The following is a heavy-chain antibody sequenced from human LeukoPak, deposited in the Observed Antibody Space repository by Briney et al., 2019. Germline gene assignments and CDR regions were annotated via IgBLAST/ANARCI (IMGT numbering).Heavy chain of an antibody. CDR2: VYATGGTT. J-gene: IGHJ4*02. V-gene: IGHV1-46*01. CDR3: ATEAPRSYYFDY. CDR1: GYTFTGYY. Sequence: ASVKVSCKASGYTFTGYYMHWVRQAPGQGVEWMGAVYATGGTTINTQNFQGRVTMTRDTSTGTVYMELSSLRFEDTAMYYCATEAPRSYYFDYWGQGILVTVSS.